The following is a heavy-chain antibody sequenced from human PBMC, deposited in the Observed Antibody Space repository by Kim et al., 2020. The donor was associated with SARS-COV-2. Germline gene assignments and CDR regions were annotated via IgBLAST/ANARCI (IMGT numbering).Heavy chain of an antibody. V-gene: IGHV3-48*04. D-gene: IGHD4-17*01. J-gene: IGHJ4*02. CDR2: ISRDSNTV. CDR1: GFTFSSYH. CDR3: GRSDYGNNQVDY. Sequence: GGSLRLSCAVSGFTFSSYHMNWLRLAPGKGLEWLSYISRDSNTVYYADSVRGRFTTSRDNAKNSLFLQMNSLRADDTAIYYCGRSDYGNNQVDYWGQGT.